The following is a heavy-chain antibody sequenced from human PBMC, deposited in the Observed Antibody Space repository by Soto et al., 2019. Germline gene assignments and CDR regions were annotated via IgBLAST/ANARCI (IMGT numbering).Heavy chain of an antibody. J-gene: IGHJ4*02. V-gene: IGHV3-21*01. D-gene: IGHD5-18*01. CDR3: ARQAADTAMVQGGFDY. CDR1: GFTFSSYS. Sequence: GVSLRLSCAASGFTFSSYSMNWVRQAPGKGLEWVSSISSSSSYIYYADSVKGRFTISRDNAKNSLYLQMNSLRAEDTAVYYCARQAADTAMVQGGFDYWGQGTLVTVSS. CDR2: ISSSSSYI.